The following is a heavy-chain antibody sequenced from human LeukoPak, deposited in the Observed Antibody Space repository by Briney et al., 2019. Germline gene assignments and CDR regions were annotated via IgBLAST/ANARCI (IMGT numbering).Heavy chain of an antibody. CDR2: IYYSGST. Sequence: SETLSLTCTVSGGSISSYYWSWIRQPPGKGLEWIGYIYYSGSTNYNPSLKSRVTISVDTSKNQFSLKLSSVTAADTAVYYCAGYGDYGAYYFDYWGQGTLVTVSA. V-gene: IGHV4-59*01. D-gene: IGHD4-17*01. CDR1: GGSISSYY. CDR3: AGYGDYGAYYFDY. J-gene: IGHJ4*02.